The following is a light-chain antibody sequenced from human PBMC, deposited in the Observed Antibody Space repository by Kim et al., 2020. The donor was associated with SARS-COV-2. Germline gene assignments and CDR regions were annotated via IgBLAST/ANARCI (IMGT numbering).Light chain of an antibody. Sequence: VSPGKTASITCSGDKLGNKYASWYQQKPGQSPVLVIYQDRKRPSGIPERFSGSNSGNTATLTISGTQAMEEADYYCQAWDSSTWVFGGGTKLTVL. V-gene: IGLV3-1*01. CDR2: QDR. CDR3: QAWDSSTWV. J-gene: IGLJ3*02. CDR1: KLGNKY.